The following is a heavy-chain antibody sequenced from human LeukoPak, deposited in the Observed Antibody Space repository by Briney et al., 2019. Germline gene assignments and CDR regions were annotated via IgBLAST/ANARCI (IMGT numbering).Heavy chain of an antibody. CDR3: ARVLARGVIKTIFGY. D-gene: IGHD3-10*01. V-gene: IGHV1-2*02. Sequence: ASVKVSCKASGYTFTGYYMHWVRQAPGQGLAWMGWINPNSGGTNYAQKFQGRVTMTRNTSISTAYMELSSLRSEDTAVYYCARVLARGVIKTIFGYWGQGTLVTVSS. J-gene: IGHJ4*02. CDR1: GYTFTGYY. CDR2: INPNSGGT.